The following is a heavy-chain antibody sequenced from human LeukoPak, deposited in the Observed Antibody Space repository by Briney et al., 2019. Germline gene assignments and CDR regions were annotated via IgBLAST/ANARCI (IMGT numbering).Heavy chain of an antibody. CDR3: AGEYYFDSSGYASWRFDI. J-gene: IGHJ3*02. D-gene: IGHD3-22*01. CDR1: GVSFSDYY. Sequence: SETLSLTCTVSGVSFSDYYWIWIRQPPGKGLEGIEHIYYSGNPLYNPSLKSRDTIPVDTSNTEFSLKLTSVTTADTAGYYCAGEYYFDSSGYASWRFDIWGEGTMVTVSS. CDR2: IYYSGNP. V-gene: IGHV4-59*13.